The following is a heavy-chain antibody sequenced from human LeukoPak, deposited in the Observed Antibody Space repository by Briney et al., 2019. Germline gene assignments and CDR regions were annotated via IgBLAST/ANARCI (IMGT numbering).Heavy chain of an antibody. Sequence: PGGSLRLSCAASGFTFSSHAMSWVRQAPGKGLEWVSAISGSGGSTYYADSVKGRFTISRDNSKNPLYLQMNSLRAEDTAVYYCAKHEVVPVSEFDYWGQGTLVTVSS. V-gene: IGHV3-23*01. D-gene: IGHD2-2*01. CDR1: GFTFSSHA. J-gene: IGHJ4*02. CDR3: AKHEVVPVSEFDY. CDR2: ISGSGGST.